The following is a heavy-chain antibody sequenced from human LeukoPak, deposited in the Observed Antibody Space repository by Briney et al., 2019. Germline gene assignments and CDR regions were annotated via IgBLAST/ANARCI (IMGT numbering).Heavy chain of an antibody. CDR3: ARADYDYIWGSFGYFDF. CDR2: IFYSGST. Sequence: SETLSLTCTVSGGSFTSFYWSWIRQPPGKGPDWIGYIFYSGSTNFNPPLKSRVTMSVDTSKNQFSLKLSSVTAADTAVYYCARADYDYIWGSFGYFDFWGQGTLVTVSS. CDR1: GGSFTSFY. J-gene: IGHJ4*02. D-gene: IGHD3-16*01. V-gene: IGHV4-59*01.